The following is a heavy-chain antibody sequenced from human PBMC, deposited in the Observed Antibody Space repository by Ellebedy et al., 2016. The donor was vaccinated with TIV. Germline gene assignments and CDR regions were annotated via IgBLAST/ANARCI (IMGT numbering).Heavy chain of an antibody. CDR2: INAGNGNT. CDR3: AAPDITIFGVADNYYMDV. V-gene: IGHV1-3*01. D-gene: IGHD3-3*01. CDR1: GYTFTSYA. J-gene: IGHJ6*03. Sequence: ASVKVSXXASGYTFTSYAMHWVRQAPGQRLEWMGWINAGNGNTKYSQKFQGRVTITRDTSASTAYMELSSLRSEDTAVYYCAAPDITIFGVADNYYMDVWGKGTTVTVSS.